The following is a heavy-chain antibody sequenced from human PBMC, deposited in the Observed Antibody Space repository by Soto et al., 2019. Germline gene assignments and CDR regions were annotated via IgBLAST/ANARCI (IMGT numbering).Heavy chain of an antibody. D-gene: IGHD2-8*01. Sequence: SETLSLTCTVSGGSISSYYWSWIRQPPGKGLEWIGYIYYSGSTNYNPSLKSRVTISVDTSKNQFSLKLSSVTAADTAVYYCARGGADCTNGVCYFYYYGMDVWGQGTTVTVSS. CDR1: GGSISSYY. CDR2: IYYSGST. CDR3: ARGGADCTNGVCYFYYYGMDV. V-gene: IGHV4-59*01. J-gene: IGHJ6*02.